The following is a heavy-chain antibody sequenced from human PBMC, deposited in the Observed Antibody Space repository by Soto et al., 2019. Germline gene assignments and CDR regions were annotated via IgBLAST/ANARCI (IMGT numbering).Heavy chain of an antibody. CDR1: GFTFTSYA. Sequence: GGSLRLSCAASGFTFTSYAMHWVRQSPGKGLEWVAAISYHGRDEYYADSVKGRFSISRDNSKNTLNLQMNSLRAEDTAVYYCARGRFSTTLYAGFDPWGQGTLVTVSS. CDR3: ARGRFSTTLYAGFDP. J-gene: IGHJ5*02. D-gene: IGHD2-2*01. V-gene: IGHV3-30*04. CDR2: ISYHGRDE.